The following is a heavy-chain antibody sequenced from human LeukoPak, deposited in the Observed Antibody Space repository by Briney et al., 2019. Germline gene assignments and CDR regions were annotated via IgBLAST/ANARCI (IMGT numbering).Heavy chain of an antibody. D-gene: IGHD5-18*01. Sequence: PSETLSLTCTVSGGSISSSSYYWGWIRQPPGKGLEWIGSIYYSGSTYYNPSLKSRVTISVDTSKNQFSLKLSSVTAADTAVYYCARGEYSYGINWFDPWGQGTLVTVSS. V-gene: IGHV4-39*01. CDR1: GGSISSSSYY. J-gene: IGHJ5*02. CDR3: ARGEYSYGINWFDP. CDR2: IYYSGST.